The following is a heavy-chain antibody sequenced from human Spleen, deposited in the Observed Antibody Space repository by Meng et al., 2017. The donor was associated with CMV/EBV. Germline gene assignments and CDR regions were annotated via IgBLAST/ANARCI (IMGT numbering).Heavy chain of an antibody. J-gene: IGHJ4*02. CDR3: ASLGGIDFDY. D-gene: IGHD4-23*01. CDR1: GGTFSSYT. CDR2: IIPILGIA. Sequence: KGSCKASGGTFSSYTISWVRQAPGQGLEWMGRIIPILGIANYAQKFQGRVTITADKSTSTAYMELSSLRSEDTAVYYCASLGGIDFDYWGQGTLVTVSS. V-gene: IGHV1-69*02.